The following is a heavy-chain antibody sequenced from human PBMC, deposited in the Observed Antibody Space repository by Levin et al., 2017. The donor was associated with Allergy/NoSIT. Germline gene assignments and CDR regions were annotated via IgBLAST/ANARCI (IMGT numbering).Heavy chain of an antibody. CDR2: IYYSGST. J-gene: IGHJ4*02. CDR3: ARQGIAVAGNGYDY. Sequence: PSETLSLTCTVSGGSISSSSYYWGWIRQPPGKGLEWIGSIYYSGSTYYNPSLKSRVTISVDTSKNQFSLKLSSVTAADTAVYYCARQGIAVAGNGYDYWGQGTLVTVSS. V-gene: IGHV4-39*01. D-gene: IGHD6-19*01. CDR1: GGSISSSSYY.